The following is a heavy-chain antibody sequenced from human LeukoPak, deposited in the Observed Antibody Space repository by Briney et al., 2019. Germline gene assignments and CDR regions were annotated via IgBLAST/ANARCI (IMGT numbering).Heavy chain of an antibody. CDR2: INPSGGST. CDR1: GYTFTSYY. CDR3: ARDLPALDWFDP. V-gene: IGHV1-46*03. J-gene: IGHJ5*02. Sequence: ASVKVSCKASGYTFTSYYMHWVRQAPGQGLEWMGIINPSGGSTSYAQKFQGRVTMTRDTSTSTVYMELSSLRPEDTAVYYCARDLPALDWFDPWGQGTLVTVSS.